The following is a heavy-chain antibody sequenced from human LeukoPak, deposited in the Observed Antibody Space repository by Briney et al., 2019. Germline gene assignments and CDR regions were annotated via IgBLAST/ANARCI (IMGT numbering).Heavy chain of an antibody. V-gene: IGHV3-23*01. CDR3: AKYYGYSSGWFDY. Sequence: GGSLRLSCAASGFTFSSYAMSWFRQAPGKGLEWVSAISGSGGSTYYADSVKGRFTISRDNSKNTLYLQMNSLRAEDTAVYYCAKYYGYSSGWFDYWGQGTLVTVSS. J-gene: IGHJ4*02. D-gene: IGHD6-19*01. CDR1: GFTFSSYA. CDR2: ISGSGGST.